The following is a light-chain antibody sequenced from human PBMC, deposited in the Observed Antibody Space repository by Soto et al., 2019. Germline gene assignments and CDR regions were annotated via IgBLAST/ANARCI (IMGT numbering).Light chain of an antibody. CDR1: QGISSY. Sequence: IQLTQSPSSLSVSVGDRVTITCRASQGISSYLAWYQQKPGEAPNLLIYAASTLQSGVPSRFSGSGSGTYFTLTISSLQPEDSATYYCQLLNSYPLTFGGGTKVDI. CDR3: QLLNSYPLT. V-gene: IGKV1-9*01. CDR2: AAS. J-gene: IGKJ4*01.